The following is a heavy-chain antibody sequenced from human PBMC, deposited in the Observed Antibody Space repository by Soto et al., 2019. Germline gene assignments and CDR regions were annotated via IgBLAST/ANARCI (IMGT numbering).Heavy chain of an antibody. CDR3: AKFSSRGWLLIYYFDY. CDR2: ISGSGGST. Sequence: GGSLRLSCAASGFTFSSYAMSWVRQAPGKGLEWVSAISGSGGSTYYADSVKGRFTISRDNSKNTLYLQMNSLRAEDTAVYYCAKFSSRGWLLIYYFDYWGQGTLVTVSS. V-gene: IGHV3-23*01. D-gene: IGHD5-12*01. J-gene: IGHJ4*02. CDR1: GFTFSSYA.